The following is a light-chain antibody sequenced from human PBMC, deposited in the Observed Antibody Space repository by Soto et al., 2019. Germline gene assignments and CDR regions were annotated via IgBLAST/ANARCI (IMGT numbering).Light chain of an antibody. CDR2: EDN. CDR1: SGSIASNY. Sequence: NFMLTQPHSVSESPGKTVTISCTGSSGSIASNYVQWYQQRPGSAPTTVIYEDNQRPSGVPDRFSGSIDSSSNSASLTIPGLKGEVYADHSCESYDSSNQVVFGGGTKVTVL. V-gene: IGLV6-57*02. CDR3: ESYDSSNQVV. J-gene: IGLJ2*01.